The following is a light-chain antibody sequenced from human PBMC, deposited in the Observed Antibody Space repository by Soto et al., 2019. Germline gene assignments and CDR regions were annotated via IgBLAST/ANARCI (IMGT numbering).Light chain of an antibody. CDR1: QGIRND. Sequence: NLSPSSVSASVGDRVTITCRASQGIRNDLGWYQQKPGKAPKLLIYAASSLQTGVPSRFSGSGSGTEFTLTISSLQPDDFATYYCQQYDGYPLTFGGGTKVDIK. CDR2: AAS. V-gene: IGKV1-17*01. J-gene: IGKJ4*01. CDR3: QQYDGYPLT.